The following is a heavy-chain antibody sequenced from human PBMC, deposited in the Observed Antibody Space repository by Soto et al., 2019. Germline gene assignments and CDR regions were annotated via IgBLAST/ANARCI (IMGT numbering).Heavy chain of an antibody. V-gene: IGHV1-18*01. CDR3: AMVAATATNGFFAL. CDR2: ISAYNGTT. CDR1: GYTFTSYG. J-gene: IGHJ4*02. Sequence: GASVKVSCKASGYTFTSYGISWVRQAPGQGLEWMGWISAYNGTTYYAESVKGRFTISRDNSKNTLYLQMNNLRGDDTAIYYCAMVAATATNGFFALWGRGTLVTVSS. D-gene: IGHD2-8*01.